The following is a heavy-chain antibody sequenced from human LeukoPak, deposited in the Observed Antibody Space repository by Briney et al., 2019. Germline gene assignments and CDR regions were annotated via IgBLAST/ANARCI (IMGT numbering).Heavy chain of an antibody. J-gene: IGHJ5*02. CDR2: ISDSGGAT. CDR3: ARGAKLLWFDP. CDR1: GLTFTNHS. Sequence: GGSLRLSCAASGLTFTNHSMTWVRQAPGKGLEWVSTISDSGGATYYVDSVKGRFTISRDNSKNTVYLQMSSLRVEDTAVCYCARGAKLLWFDPWGQGTLVSVSS. V-gene: IGHV3-23*01. D-gene: IGHD4-23*01.